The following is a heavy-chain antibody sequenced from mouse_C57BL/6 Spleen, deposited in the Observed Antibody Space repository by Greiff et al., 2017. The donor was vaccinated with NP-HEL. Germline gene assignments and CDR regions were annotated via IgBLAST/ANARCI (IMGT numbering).Heavy chain of an antibody. CDR2: IYPGSGST. CDR3: ARGGANWYFDY. V-gene: IGHV1-55*01. D-gene: IGHD4-1*01. Sequence: QVQLKESGAELVKPGASVKMSCKASGYTFTSYWITWVKQRPGQGLEWIGDIYPGSGSTNYNEKFKSKATLTVDTSSSTAYMQLSSLTSEDSAVYYCARGGANWYFDYWGQGTTLTVSS. CDR1: GYTFTSYW. J-gene: IGHJ2*01.